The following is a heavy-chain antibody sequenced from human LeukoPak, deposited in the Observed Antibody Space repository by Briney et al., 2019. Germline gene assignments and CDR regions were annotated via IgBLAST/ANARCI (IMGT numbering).Heavy chain of an antibody. CDR3: ARHTSGWYYFHY. Sequence: GGSLRLSCAASGFTVSSNHMSWVRQAPGKGLEWVSAIYSGGSTYYADSVKGRFTISRDNSKNTLYLQMNSLRAEDTAVYYCARHTSGWYYFHYWGQGTLVTVSS. CDR2: IYSGGST. J-gene: IGHJ4*02. CDR1: GFTVSSNH. D-gene: IGHD6-19*01. V-gene: IGHV3-66*04.